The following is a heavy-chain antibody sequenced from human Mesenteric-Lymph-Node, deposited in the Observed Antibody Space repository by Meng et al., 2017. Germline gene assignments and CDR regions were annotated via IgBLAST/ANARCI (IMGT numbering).Heavy chain of an antibody. CDR3: GKGHWGLDY. D-gene: IGHD7-27*01. J-gene: IGHJ4*02. CDR2: ISNSGSTT. Sequence: GGSLRLSCAASGFTFSDHYMTWIRQAPGKGLEWVSFISNSGSTTDDAGSVKGRFTISRDNAKNALYLQMDSLKVEDTAMYYCGKGHWGLDYWGQGTRVTVSS. V-gene: IGHV3-11*01. CDR1: GFTFSDHY.